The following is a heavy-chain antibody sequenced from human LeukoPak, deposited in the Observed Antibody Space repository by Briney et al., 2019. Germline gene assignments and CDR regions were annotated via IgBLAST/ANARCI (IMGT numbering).Heavy chain of an antibody. Sequence: GGSLRLSCKASGFTFDDHAMTWVRQAPGKGLEWVAVISYDGSNKYYADSVKGRFTISRDNSKNTLYLQMNSLRAEDTAVYYCTSGIAAAGTIVHGYWGQGTLVTVSS. D-gene: IGHD6-13*01. CDR2: ISYDGSNK. CDR1: GFTFDDHA. V-gene: IGHV3-30*04. J-gene: IGHJ4*02. CDR3: TSGIAAAGTIVHGY.